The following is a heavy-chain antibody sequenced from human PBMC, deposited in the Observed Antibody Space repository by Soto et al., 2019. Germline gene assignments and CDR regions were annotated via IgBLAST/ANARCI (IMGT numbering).Heavy chain of an antibody. CDR1: GGFVSSGSYY. CDR2: MSHSGGT. D-gene: IGHD6-6*01. J-gene: IGHJ6*03. CDR3: ARSSIAARPANCYYHSSMDV. V-gene: IGHV4-61*01. Sequence: SETLSLTCAVYGGFVSSGSYYWSWIRQPPGKGLEWIGEMSHSGGTHFNPSLKSRVTISVDTSKNQFSLKLSSVTAADTAVYYCARSSIAARPANCYYHSSMDVWDKATTVTLSS.